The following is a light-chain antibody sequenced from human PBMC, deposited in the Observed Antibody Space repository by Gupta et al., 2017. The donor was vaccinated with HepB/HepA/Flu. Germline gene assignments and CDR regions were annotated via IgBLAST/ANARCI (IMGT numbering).Light chain of an antibody. CDR1: SSDIGAYNY. Sequence: QSALTQPASVSGSPGKSINISCTGTSSDIGAYNYVSWYQHHPGKAPKFVIYHVTNRPSGVSNRFSGSKSGNTASLTISGLQAEDEGDYYCSSYTSSDTEVFGGGTKLTVL. V-gene: IGLV2-14*03. CDR3: SSYTSSDTEV. CDR2: HVT. J-gene: IGLJ3*02.